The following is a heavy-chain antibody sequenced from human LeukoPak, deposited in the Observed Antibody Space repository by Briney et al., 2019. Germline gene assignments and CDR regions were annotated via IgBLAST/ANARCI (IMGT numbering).Heavy chain of an antibody. CDR2: IWYGGSTQ. D-gene: IGHD2-15*01. CDR3: AGSSGGTTRYYYYMDV. V-gene: IGHV3-33*03. Sequence: GRSLRLSCAASGFTFSSYGMHWVRQAPGKGLEWVAVIWYGGSTQFYGDSVEGRFTISRDDSKNTLYPQMNSLRAEDTAVYYCAGSSGGTTRYYYYMDVWGKGTTVTVSS. CDR1: GFTFSSYG. J-gene: IGHJ6*03.